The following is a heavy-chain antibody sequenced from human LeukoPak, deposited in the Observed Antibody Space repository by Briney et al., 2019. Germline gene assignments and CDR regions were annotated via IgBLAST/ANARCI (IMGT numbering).Heavy chain of an antibody. J-gene: IGHJ6*02. D-gene: IGHD6-13*01. CDR3: ARQNSAPYSSSWLMDV. CDR1: GGSIRSYY. V-gene: IGHV4-59*08. CDR2: IYNSGST. Sequence: PSETLSLTCTVSGGSIRSYYWSWIRQPPGKGLEWIGYIYNSGSTSYNPSLKSRVTISVDTSKNQFSLRLSSVTAADTAVYYCARQNSAPYSSSWLMDVWGQGTTVTVSS.